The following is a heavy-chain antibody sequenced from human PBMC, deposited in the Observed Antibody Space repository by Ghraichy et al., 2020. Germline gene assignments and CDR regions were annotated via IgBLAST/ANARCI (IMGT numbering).Heavy chain of an antibody. CDR1: GGSFSSTKW. J-gene: IGHJ4*02. D-gene: IGHD4-17*01. CDR2: IYHSGST. CDR3: ARVADGDFDY. V-gene: IGHV4-4*02. Sequence: SETLSLTCAVSGGSFSSTKWWSWVRQPPGKGLEWIGEIYHSGSTTYTPSLKSRVTLSIDKAKNQFSLKLSSVTAADTAVYYCARVADGDFDYWGQGTLVTVSS.